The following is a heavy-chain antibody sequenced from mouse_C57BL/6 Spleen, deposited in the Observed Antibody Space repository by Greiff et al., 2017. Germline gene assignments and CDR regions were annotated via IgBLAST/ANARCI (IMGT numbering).Heavy chain of an antibody. CDR3: TRGDYDWYFDV. Sequence: VQLQQSGTVLARPGASVKMSCKTSGYTFTSYWMHWVKQRPGQGLEWIGAIYPGNSDTSYNQKFKGKAKLTAVTSASTAYMELGSLTNEDSAVYYCTRGDYDWYFDVWGTGTTVTVSS. V-gene: IGHV1-5*01. CDR1: GYTFTSYW. J-gene: IGHJ1*03. CDR2: IYPGNSDT. D-gene: IGHD1-1*01.